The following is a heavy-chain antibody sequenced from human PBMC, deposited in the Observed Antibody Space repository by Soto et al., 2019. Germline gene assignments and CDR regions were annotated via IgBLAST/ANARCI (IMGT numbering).Heavy chain of an antibody. V-gene: IGHV4-4*07. CDR3: VRDRADFSSTYYHYFSV. CDR1: GPSVRHFY. J-gene: IGHJ2*01. D-gene: IGHD6-13*01. Sequence: SETLSLTCKVSGPSVRHFYWSWIRQSAGKGLEWIGRIYRTGTTNFNPSLKSRITMTMDMSKNQVSLNLTSVTAADTAVYYCVRDRADFSSTYYHYFSVWGRGTLVTVSS. CDR2: IYRTGTT.